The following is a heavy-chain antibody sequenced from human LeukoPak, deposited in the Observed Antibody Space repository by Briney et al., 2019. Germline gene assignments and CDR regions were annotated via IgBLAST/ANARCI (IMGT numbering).Heavy chain of an antibody. CDR2: IIPIFGTA. V-gene: IGHV1-69*13. J-gene: IGHJ6*02. Sequence: ASVNVSCKASGGTFSSYAISWVRQAPGQGLEWMGGIIPIFGTANYAQKFQGRVTITADESTSTAYMELSSLRSEDTAVYYCDIAVAGHFGMDVWGQGTTVTVSS. D-gene: IGHD6-19*01. CDR1: GGTFSSYA. CDR3: DIAVAGHFGMDV.